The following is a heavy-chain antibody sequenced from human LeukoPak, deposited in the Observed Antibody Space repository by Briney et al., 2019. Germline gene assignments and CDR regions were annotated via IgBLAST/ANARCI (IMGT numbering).Heavy chain of an antibody. CDR2: INPNSGGT. CDR1: GYTFTGYY. D-gene: IGHD5-12*01. CDR3: ARDLMGNSGYEPSDY. V-gene: IGHV1-2*02. Sequence: ASVKVSCKASGYTFTGYYMHWVRQAPGQGLEWMGWINPNSGGTNYAQKFQGRVTMTRDTSISTAYMGLSRLRSDDTAVYYCARDLMGNSGYEPSDYWGQGTLVTVSS. J-gene: IGHJ4*02.